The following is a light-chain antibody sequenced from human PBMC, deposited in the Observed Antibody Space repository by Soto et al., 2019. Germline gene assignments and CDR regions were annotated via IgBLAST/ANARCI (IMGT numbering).Light chain of an antibody. J-gene: IGLJ2*01. CDR3: CSYAGSVV. V-gene: IGLV2-11*01. Sequence: QSALTQPRSVSGSPGQSVTISCTGTSSDVGSYNYVSWYQQHPGKAPKLMIYDVSKRPSGVPDRFSGSKSGNTPFLTISGLQAEVEADYYCCSYAGSVVFGGGTKLTVL. CDR1: SSDVGSYNY. CDR2: DVS.